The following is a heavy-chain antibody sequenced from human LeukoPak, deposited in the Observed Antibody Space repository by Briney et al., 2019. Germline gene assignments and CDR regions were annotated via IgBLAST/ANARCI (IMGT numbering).Heavy chain of an antibody. CDR2: ISGSGGST. CDR3: AKDPDYYDSSGYY. D-gene: IGHD3-22*01. Sequence: GGSLRLSCAASGFTFSSYAMSWVRQAPGKGLEWVSAISGSGGSTYYADSVKGRFTISRDNSKNTLYLQMDSLRAEGTAVYYCAKDPDYYDSSGYYWGQGTLVTVSS. J-gene: IGHJ4*02. CDR1: GFTFSSYA. V-gene: IGHV3-23*01.